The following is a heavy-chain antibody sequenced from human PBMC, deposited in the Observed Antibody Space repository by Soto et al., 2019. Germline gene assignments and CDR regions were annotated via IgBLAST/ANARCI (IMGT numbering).Heavy chain of an antibody. Sequence: LRLSCAASGFTFNTYGMHWVRQIPGKGLQWVAIIWYDGSIKYYADSVKGRFTISRDNSRNTLYLQMNSLRDEDTAVYYCARIDCTGNNCNPYYHYGMDVWGQGTTVTVSS. CDR3: ARIDCTGNNCNPYYHYGMDV. CDR2: IWYDGSIK. D-gene: IGHD2-8*02. J-gene: IGHJ6*02. V-gene: IGHV3-33*01. CDR1: GFTFNTYG.